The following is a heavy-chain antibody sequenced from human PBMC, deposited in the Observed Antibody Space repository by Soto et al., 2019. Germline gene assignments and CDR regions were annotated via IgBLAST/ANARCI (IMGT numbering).Heavy chain of an antibody. CDR3: ARPFDTSGWYDH. J-gene: IGHJ5*02. CDR2: IYPGDSDT. V-gene: IGHV5-51*01. Sequence: PGGSLKISCSGSGYSFTSYWIAWVRQMPGKGLECMGIIYPGDSDTRYSPSFEGQVTISADKSINTAYLQWSSLKASDSAMYYCARPFDTSGWYDHWGQGTLVTVSS. CDR1: GYSFTSYW. D-gene: IGHD6-19*01.